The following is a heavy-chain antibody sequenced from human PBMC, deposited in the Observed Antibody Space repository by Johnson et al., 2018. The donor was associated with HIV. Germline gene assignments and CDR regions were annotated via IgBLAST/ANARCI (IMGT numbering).Heavy chain of an antibody. V-gene: IGHV3-30*04. Sequence: QMLLVESGGGVVQPGRSLRLSCAASGFTFSSYAMHWVRQAPDKGLEWVAVISYDGSNKYYADSVKGRFTISRDNSKNTLYLQMNSLRAEDTAVYYCGGDITGTTDAFDIWGQGTMVTVSS. CDR2: ISYDGSNK. D-gene: IGHD1-14*01. CDR3: GGDITGTTDAFDI. J-gene: IGHJ3*02. CDR1: GFTFSSYA.